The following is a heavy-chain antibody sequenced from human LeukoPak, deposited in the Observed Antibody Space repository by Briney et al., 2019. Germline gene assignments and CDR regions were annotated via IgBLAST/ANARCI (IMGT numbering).Heavy chain of an antibody. CDR2: INPSGGST. CDR3: ARDVYLTSAAGRVDP. CDR1: GYTFTSHG. Sequence: ASVKVSCKASGYTFTSHGISWVRQAPGQGLEWMGIINPSGGSTSYAQKFQGRVTMTRDMSTSTVYMELSSLRSEDTAVYYCARDVYLTSAAGRVDPWGQGTLVTVSS. J-gene: IGHJ5*02. D-gene: IGHD6-13*01. V-gene: IGHV1-46*01.